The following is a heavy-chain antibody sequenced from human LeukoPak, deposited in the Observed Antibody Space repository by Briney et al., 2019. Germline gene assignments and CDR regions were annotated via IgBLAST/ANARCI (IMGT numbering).Heavy chain of an antibody. J-gene: IGHJ5*02. CDR2: IYYSGST. CDR3: ASLYYDFWSGHWFDP. V-gene: IGHV4-39*01. CDR1: GGSISSSSYY. D-gene: IGHD3-3*01. Sequence: SETLSLTCTVSGGSISSSSYYWGWIRQPPGKGLEWIGSIYYSGSTYYNPSLKSRVTIFVDTSKNQFSLKLSSVTAADTAVYYCASLYYDFWSGHWFDPWGQGTLVTVS.